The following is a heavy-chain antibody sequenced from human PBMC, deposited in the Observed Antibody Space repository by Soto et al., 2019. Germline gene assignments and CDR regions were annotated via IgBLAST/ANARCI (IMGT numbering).Heavy chain of an antibody. D-gene: IGHD3-22*01. V-gene: IGHV1-69*01. CDR3: AIDRMHCDRTGYSGRRLFDH. CDR1: GGTFNNNG. J-gene: IGHJ5*02. Sequence: QVQLVQSGAEVKKPGSSVKVSCKASGGTFNNNGVTWVRQAPGQGLEWMGGLIPIFGTPSYAQRFEGRVTIIADDSTSTAYMELSSLTSEDTAVYYCAIDRMHCDRTGYSGRRLFDHWGQGPLVTVSS. CDR2: LIPIFGTP.